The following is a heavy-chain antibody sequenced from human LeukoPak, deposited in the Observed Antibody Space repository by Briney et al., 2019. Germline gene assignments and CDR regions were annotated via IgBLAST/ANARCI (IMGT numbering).Heavy chain of an antibody. CDR3: ARGSTAMVNYYYYYMDV. Sequence: ASGKVSCKASGYTFTSYDINWVRQPTGQGLEWMGWMNPNSGSTGYAQKFQGGVTMTRNTSISTAYMELSSLRSEDTAVYYCARGSTAMVNYYYYYMDVWGKGTTVTVSS. CDR1: GYTFTSYD. CDR2: MNPNSGST. J-gene: IGHJ6*03. D-gene: IGHD5-18*01. V-gene: IGHV1-8*01.